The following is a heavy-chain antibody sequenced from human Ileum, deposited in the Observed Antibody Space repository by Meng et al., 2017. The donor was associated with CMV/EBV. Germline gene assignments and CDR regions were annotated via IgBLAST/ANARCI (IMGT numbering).Heavy chain of an antibody. V-gene: IGHV1-46*01. CDR1: GYTFTGYY. J-gene: IGHJ6*02. Sequence: ASVKVSCKASGYTFTGYYMHWVRQAPGQGLEWMGIINPSGGSTSYAQKFQGRVTMTRDTSTSTVYMELSSLRSEDTAVYYCARVTGGYCSSTSCYGYYYYGMDVWGQGTTVTVS. D-gene: IGHD2-2*01. CDR3: ARVTGGYCSSTSCYGYYYYGMDV. CDR2: INPSGGST.